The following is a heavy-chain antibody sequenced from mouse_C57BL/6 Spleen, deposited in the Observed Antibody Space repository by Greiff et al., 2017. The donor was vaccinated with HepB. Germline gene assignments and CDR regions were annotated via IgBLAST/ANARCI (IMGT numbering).Heavy chain of an antibody. CDR2: INPSSGYT. CDR1: GYTFTSYT. D-gene: IGHD4-1*01. V-gene: IGHV1-4*01. CDR3: SRWERGYAMDY. J-gene: IGHJ4*01. Sequence: VQLQQSGAELARPGASVKMSCKASGYTFTSYTMHWVKQRPGQGLEWIGYINPSSGYTKYNQKFKDKATLTADKSSSTAYMQLSSLTSEDSAVYYCSRWERGYAMDYWGQGTSVTVSS.